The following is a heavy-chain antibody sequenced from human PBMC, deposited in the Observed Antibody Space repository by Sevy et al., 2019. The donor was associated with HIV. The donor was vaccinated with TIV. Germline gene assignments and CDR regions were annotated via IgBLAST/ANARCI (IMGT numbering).Heavy chain of an antibody. V-gene: IGHV3-15*01. CDR3: TTTLSTAHYMVV. Sequence: GGSLRLSCAASGLSFTSAWMSWVRQAPGKGLEWVGRIKSKTDGERKDYPAPVRGRFTISRDDSKNTLYLQMNSLETEDTAVYYCTTTLSTAHYMVVWGQGTTVTVSS. D-gene: IGHD2-2*01. CDR1: GLSFTSAW. J-gene: IGHJ6*02. CDR2: IKSKTDGERK.